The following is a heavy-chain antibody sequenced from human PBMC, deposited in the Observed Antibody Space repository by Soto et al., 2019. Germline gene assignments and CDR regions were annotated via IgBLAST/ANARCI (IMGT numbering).Heavy chain of an antibody. V-gene: IGHV4-61*01. CDR1: GGSVSSGSYY. CDR2: IYYSGST. CDR3: ARSAEVVITYYYYGMDV. D-gene: IGHD3-22*01. Sequence: SETLSLTCTVSGGSVSSGSYYWSWIRQPPGKGLEWIGYIYYSGSTNYNPSLKSRVTISVDTSKDQFSLKLSSVTAADTAVYYCARSAEVVITYYYYGMDVWGQGTTVTVSS. J-gene: IGHJ6*02.